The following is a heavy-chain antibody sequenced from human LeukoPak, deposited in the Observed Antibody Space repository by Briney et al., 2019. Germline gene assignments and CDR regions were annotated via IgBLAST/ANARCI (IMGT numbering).Heavy chain of an antibody. D-gene: IGHD3-9*01. Sequence: PGGSLRLSCAASGFTFDDYAMHWVRQAPGKGLEWVSGISWNSGSIGYADSVKGRFTISRDNAKNSLYLQMNSLRAEDMALYYCAKDLTSDLTSSYFDYWGQGTLVTVSS. CDR3: AKDLTSDLTSSYFDY. V-gene: IGHV3-9*03. CDR1: GFTFDDYA. J-gene: IGHJ4*02. CDR2: ISWNSGSI.